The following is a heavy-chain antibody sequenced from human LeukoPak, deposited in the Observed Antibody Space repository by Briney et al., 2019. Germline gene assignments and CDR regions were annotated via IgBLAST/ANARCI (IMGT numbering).Heavy chain of an antibody. CDR2: IKQDGSEK. J-gene: IGHJ4*02. Sequence: GGSLRLTCAASGFTFSSYWMSWVRQAPGKGLEWVANIKQDGSEKYYVDSVKGRFTISRDNAKNSLYLQMNSLRAEDTAVYYCARGAVGRARPYWGQGTLVTVSS. V-gene: IGHV3-7*04. CDR1: GFTFSSYW. CDR3: ARGAVGRARPY.